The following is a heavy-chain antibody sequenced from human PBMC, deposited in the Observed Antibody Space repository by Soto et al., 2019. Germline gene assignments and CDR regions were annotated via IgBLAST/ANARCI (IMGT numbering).Heavy chain of an antibody. D-gene: IGHD2-2*01. CDR3: TNQXYCSSTSCYGYYYGMDV. CDR2: IKSKTDGGTT. V-gene: IGHV3-15*01. CDR1: GFTFSNAW. J-gene: IGHJ6*02. Sequence: GGSLRLSCAASGFTFSNAWMSWVRQAPGKGLEWVGRIKSKTDGGTTDYAAPVKGRFTISRDDSKNTLYLQMNSLKTEDTAVYYCTNQXYCSSTSCYGYYYGMDVWGQGTTVTVSS.